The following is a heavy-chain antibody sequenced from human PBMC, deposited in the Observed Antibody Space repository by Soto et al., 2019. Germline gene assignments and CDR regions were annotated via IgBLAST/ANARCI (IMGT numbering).Heavy chain of an antibody. V-gene: IGHV1-69*01. CDR1: GGTFSSYA. CDR3: ARVGYCGGDCYPYDY. CDR2: IIPIFGTA. Sequence: QVQLVQSGAEVKKPGSSVKVSCKASGGTFSSYAIIWVRQATGQGLEWMGGIIPIFGTANYAQKFQGRVTITADESTSTAYMELSSLRSEDTAVYYCARVGYCGGDCYPYDYWGQGTLGTVSS. J-gene: IGHJ4*02. D-gene: IGHD2-21*02.